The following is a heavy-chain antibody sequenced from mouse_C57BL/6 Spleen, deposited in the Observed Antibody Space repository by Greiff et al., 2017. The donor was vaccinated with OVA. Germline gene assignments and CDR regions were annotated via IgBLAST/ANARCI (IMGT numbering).Heavy chain of an antibody. Sequence: VQLQQPGAELVKPGASVKLSCKASGYTFTSYWMQWVKQRPGQGLEWIGEIDPSDSYTNYNQKFKGKATLTVDTSSSTAYMQLSSLTSEDAAVYYCARKGSWDWFAYWGQGTLVTVSA. J-gene: IGHJ3*01. CDR2: IDPSDSYT. CDR3: ARKGSWDWFAY. D-gene: IGHD4-1*01. V-gene: IGHV1-50*01. CDR1: GYTFTSYW.